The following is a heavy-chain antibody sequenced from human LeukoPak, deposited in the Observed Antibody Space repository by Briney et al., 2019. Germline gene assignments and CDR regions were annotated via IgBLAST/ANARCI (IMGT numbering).Heavy chain of an antibody. CDR2: IIPIFGTA. D-gene: IGHD3-10*01. CDR3: ARGRSGSEPN. CDR1: GGTFSSYA. J-gene: IGHJ4*02. Sequence: SVKVSCKASGGTFSSYAISWVRQAPGQGLEWMGRIIPIFGTANYAQKFQGRVTITTDESTSTAYMELSGLRSEDTAVYYCARGRSGSEPNWGQGTLVTVSS. V-gene: IGHV1-69*05.